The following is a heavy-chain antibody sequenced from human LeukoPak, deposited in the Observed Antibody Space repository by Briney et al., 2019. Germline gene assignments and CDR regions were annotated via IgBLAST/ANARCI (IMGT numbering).Heavy chain of an antibody. CDR2: IYSDNT. D-gene: IGHD4/OR15-4a*01. Sequence: GGSLRLSCAASAFTVSSNYMSWVRQAPGKGLEWVSFIYSDNTHYSDSVKGRFAISRDNSKNTLYLQMNSLRAEDTAVYYCARRAGAYSHPYDYWGQGTLVTVSS. CDR1: AFTVSSNY. J-gene: IGHJ4*02. V-gene: IGHV3-53*01. CDR3: ARRAGAYSHPYDY.